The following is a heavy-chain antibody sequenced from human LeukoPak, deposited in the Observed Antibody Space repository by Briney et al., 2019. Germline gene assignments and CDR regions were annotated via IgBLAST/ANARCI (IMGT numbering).Heavy chain of an antibody. CDR3: ARSPNSSSWSWYFDY. V-gene: IGHV4-59*08. CDR1: GGSISSCY. Sequence: PSETLSLTCTVYGGSISSCYWSWIRQPPGEGLEWIGYIYYSGSTNYNPSLKSRVTISVDTSKNQFSLKLSSVTAADTAVYYCARSPNSSSWSWYFDYWGQGTLVTVSS. J-gene: IGHJ4*02. D-gene: IGHD6-13*01. CDR2: IYYSGST.